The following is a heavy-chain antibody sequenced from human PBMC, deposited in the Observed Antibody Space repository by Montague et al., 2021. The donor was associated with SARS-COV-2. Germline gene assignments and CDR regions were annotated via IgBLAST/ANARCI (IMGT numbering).Heavy chain of an antibody. CDR2: MYYTGHT. D-gene: IGHD6-6*01. CDR1: GASVASGNFY. J-gene: IGHJ4*02. Sequence: SETLSLTCTVSGASVASGNFYWSWIRQPPGKGLEWIGYMYYTGHTNYNPSLESRVTMPVDPSKNQFSLTLTSVTAADTAVYYCARSRANVPSRPGFDYWGQGALVTFSS. CDR3: ARSRANVPSRPGFDY. V-gene: IGHV4-61*01.